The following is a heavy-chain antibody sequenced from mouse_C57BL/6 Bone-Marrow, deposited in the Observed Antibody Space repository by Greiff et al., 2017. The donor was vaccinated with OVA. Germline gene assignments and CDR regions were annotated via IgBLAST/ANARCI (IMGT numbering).Heavy chain of an antibody. Sequence: EVKLVESGGGLVKPGGSLKLSCAASGFTFSSYAMSWVRQTPEKRLEWVATISDGGSYTYYPDNVKGRFTISRDNAKNNLYLQMSHLKSEDTAMYDGARDEKDYGILFAYWGQGTLVTVSA. CDR3: ARDEKDYGILFAY. V-gene: IGHV5-4*01. D-gene: IGHD2-1*01. CDR1: GFTFSSYA. J-gene: IGHJ3*01. CDR2: ISDGGSYT.